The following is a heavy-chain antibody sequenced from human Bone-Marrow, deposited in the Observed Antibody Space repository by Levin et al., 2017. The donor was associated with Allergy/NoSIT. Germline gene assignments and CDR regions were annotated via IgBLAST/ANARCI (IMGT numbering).Heavy chain of an antibody. D-gene: IGHD6-19*01. Sequence: PGGSLRLSCAASGFTFTNFWMHWVRQVPGKGLVWVARIDNDGSATTYADSVRGRFTISRDNAKNTVYLQMNSLRDEDTGVYYCARGGSGCFDYWGQGALVTVSS. V-gene: IGHV3-74*01. J-gene: IGHJ4*02. CDR1: GFTFTNFW. CDR3: ARGGSGCFDY. CDR2: IDNDGSAT.